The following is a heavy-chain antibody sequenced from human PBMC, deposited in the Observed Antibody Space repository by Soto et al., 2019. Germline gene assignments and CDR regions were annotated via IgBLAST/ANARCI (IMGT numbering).Heavy chain of an antibody. Sequence: EVQLLESGGGLVQPGRSLRLSCAASGFTFSSYAMSWVRQATGKGLEWVSAISGSGGTTYYAASVKSRFTISRDNSKNTLFLQMNSLRAEDTAVYYCAKFFVETGGSSGWPWTFHYWGQGTLVTVSS. J-gene: IGHJ4*02. CDR1: GFTFSSYA. CDR3: AKFFVETGGSSGWPWTFHY. D-gene: IGHD6-25*01. V-gene: IGHV3-23*01. CDR2: ISGSGGTT.